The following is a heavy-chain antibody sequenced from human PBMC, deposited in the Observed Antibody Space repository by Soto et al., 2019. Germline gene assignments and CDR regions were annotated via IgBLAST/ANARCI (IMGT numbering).Heavy chain of an antibody. V-gene: IGHV4-31*03. J-gene: IGHJ4*02. CDR3: ARGVTMVRGVIHTPYFDY. Sequence: QVQLQESGPGLVKPSQTLSLTCTVSGGSISSGGYYWSWIRQHPGKGLEWIGYIYYSGSTYYNPSLKSRVTISVDTSKNQFSLKMSSVTAADTAVYYCARGVTMVRGVIHTPYFDYWGQGTLVTVSS. CDR1: GGSISSGGYY. D-gene: IGHD3-10*01. CDR2: IYYSGST.